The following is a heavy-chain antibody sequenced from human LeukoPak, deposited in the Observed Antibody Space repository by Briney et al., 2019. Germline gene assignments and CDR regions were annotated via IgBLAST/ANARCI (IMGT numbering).Heavy chain of an antibody. D-gene: IGHD1-20*01. Sequence: SETQSLTCAVSGYSISSGYYWGWIRQPPGKGLEWIGSIYHSGSTYYNPSLKSRVTISVDTSKNQFSLKLSSVTAADTAVYYCARGRLKSITGTLPRFDPWGRGALVTVSS. CDR3: ARGRLKSITGTLPRFDP. CDR2: IYHSGST. CDR1: GYSISSGYY. J-gene: IGHJ5*02. V-gene: IGHV4-38-2*01.